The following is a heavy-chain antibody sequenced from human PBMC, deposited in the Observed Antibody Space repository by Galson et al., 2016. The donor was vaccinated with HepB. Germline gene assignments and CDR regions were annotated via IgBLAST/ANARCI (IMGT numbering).Heavy chain of an antibody. D-gene: IGHD3-3*01. CDR2: IYPRDSDT. Sequence: QSGAEVKKPGESLKISCKASGYSFSSSWIAWVRQMPGKGLEWMGVIYPRDSDTRYSPSFQGQVSISADKSISTAYLQWSSLKASDTAMYFCVRGGDFWSGYPDYWGQGTLVTASS. CDR3: VRGGDFWSGYPDY. CDR1: GYSFSSSW. V-gene: IGHV5-51*01. J-gene: IGHJ4*02.